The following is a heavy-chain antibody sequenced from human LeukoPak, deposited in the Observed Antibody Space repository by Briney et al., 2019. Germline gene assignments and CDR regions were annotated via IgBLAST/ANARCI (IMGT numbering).Heavy chain of an antibody. D-gene: IGHD6-6*01. CDR1: GYSISSGYY. J-gene: IGHJ4*02. Sequence: SETLSLTCTVSGYSISSGYYWGWIRQPPGKGLEWIGSINHSGSTYYNPSLKSRVTISVDTSKNQFSLKLSSVTAADTAVYYCARLRGIAARLFDYWGQGTLVTVSS. V-gene: IGHV4-38-2*02. CDR2: INHSGST. CDR3: ARLRGIAARLFDY.